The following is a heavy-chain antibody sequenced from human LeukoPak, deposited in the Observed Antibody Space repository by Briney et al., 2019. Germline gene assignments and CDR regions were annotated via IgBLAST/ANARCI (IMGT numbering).Heavy chain of an antibody. J-gene: IGHJ4*01. CDR2: IYSSGST. CDR3: ASTSLAVAGTSFDY. CDR1: GGSISSYF. D-gene: IGHD6-19*01. Sequence: PSETLSLTCTFSGGSISSYFLSWIRQPAGKGLEWIGRIYSSGSTNYNPSLKSRVTMSVDTSKNQLSLQLSSVTAADTAVYYCASTSLAVAGTSFDYYGHGTLVTVSS. V-gene: IGHV4-4*07.